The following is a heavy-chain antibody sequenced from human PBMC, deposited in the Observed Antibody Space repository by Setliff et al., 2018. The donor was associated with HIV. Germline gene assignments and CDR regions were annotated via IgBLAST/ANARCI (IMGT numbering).Heavy chain of an antibody. V-gene: IGHV4-39*01. CDR1: GASVSSGTYS. CDR2: LYSSGRT. J-gene: IGHJ4*02. D-gene: IGHD6-13*01. CDR3: AASYGSSWFGPFNY. Sequence: SETLSLTCSVSGASVSSGTYSWGWIRQPPGKGLEWIGSLYSSGRTFFKSSLRSRVTISVDTSRNQFSLRLDSSAAADTAIYFCAASYGSSWFGPFNYWGQGTLVTVSS.